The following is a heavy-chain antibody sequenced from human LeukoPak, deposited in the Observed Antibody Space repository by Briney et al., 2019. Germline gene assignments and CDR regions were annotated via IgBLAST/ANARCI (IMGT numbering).Heavy chain of an antibody. V-gene: IGHV4-61*02. D-gene: IGHD3-9*01. CDR2: IYTSGST. Sequence: SETLSLTCTVSGGSISSGHYHWSWIRQPAGKGLEWIGRIYTSGSTNYNPSLKSRVTMSVDTSKNQFSLKLSSVTAADTAVYYCARDNRPGSYDILTGYYTFFDYWGQGTLVTVSS. J-gene: IGHJ4*02. CDR3: ARDNRPGSYDILTGYYTFFDY. CDR1: GGSISSGHYH.